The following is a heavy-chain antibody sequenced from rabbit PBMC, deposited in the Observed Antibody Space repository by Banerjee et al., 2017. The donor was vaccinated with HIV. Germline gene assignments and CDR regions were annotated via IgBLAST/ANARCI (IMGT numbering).Heavy chain of an antibody. CDR1: GFSFSSSYW. J-gene: IGHJ4*01. CDR3: ARAYYTYGYPAYAYGTHFNL. Sequence: QSLEESGGDLVKPGASLTLTCTASGFSFSSSYWICWVRQAPGKGLEWIACIYTGSGSTYYANWAKGRFTISKTSSTTVTLQMTSLTGADTATYFCARAYYTYGYPAYAYGTHFNLWGQGTLVTVS. D-gene: IGHD6-1*01. CDR2: IYTGSGST. V-gene: IGHV1S40*01.